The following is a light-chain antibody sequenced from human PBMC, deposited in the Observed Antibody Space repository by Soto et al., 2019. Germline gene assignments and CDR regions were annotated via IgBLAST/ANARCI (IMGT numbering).Light chain of an antibody. Sequence: QSVLTQPPSVSGAPGQRVTISCTGSSSNIGAGFDVHWYQQLPGTAPKLLIYGNSNRPSGVPDRFSGSKSGTSASLAITGLQAEDEADYYCQSSDSSLYVFGTGTKLTVL. J-gene: IGLJ1*01. CDR3: QSSDSSLYV. V-gene: IGLV1-40*01. CDR1: SSNIGAGFD. CDR2: GNS.